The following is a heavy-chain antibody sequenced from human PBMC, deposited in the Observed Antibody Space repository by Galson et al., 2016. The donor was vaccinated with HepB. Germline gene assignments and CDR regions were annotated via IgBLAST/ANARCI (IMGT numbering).Heavy chain of an antibody. CDR2: FFYSGTT. V-gene: IGHV4-59*01. D-gene: IGHD4-11*01. J-gene: IGHJ1*01. CDR3: ACGAAEVLLLTKYFQH. Sequence: SETLSLTCSVSGGSISNYYWSWIRQSPGRGLEWIGYFFYSGTTNYNPSLQSRVTMSAAPSKNQFSLRLSSCTAADAAVYYCACGAAEVLLLTKYFQHWGRGTLITVSS. CDR1: GGSISNYY.